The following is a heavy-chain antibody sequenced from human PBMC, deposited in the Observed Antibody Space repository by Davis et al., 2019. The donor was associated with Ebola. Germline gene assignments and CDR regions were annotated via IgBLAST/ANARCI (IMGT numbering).Heavy chain of an antibody. CDR3: ARDRGMIAAAGHFDY. Sequence: ASVKVSCKASGYTFTSYTIHWVRQAPGQRLEWMGWINAGNGNTKYSQKFQGRVTITRDTSASTAYMELRSLRSDDTAVYYCARDRGMIAAAGHFDYWGQGTLVTVSS. CDR2: INAGNGNT. V-gene: IGHV1-3*01. CDR1: GYTFTSYT. D-gene: IGHD6-13*01. J-gene: IGHJ4*02.